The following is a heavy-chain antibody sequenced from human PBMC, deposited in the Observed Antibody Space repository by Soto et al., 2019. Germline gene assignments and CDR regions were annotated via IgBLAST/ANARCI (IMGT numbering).Heavy chain of an antibody. CDR3: AKDLSGSYYLFYYYGMDX. Sequence: GSLRLSCGASGFTFSSYGMSWVRQAPGKGLEWFSCISCSGGSTYYADSVKGRFTISRDNSKNTLYLQMNSLRAEDTAVYYCAKDLSGSYYLFYYYGMDXWGQVTTVTVS. CDR2: ISCSGGST. J-gene: IGHJ6*02. D-gene: IGHD1-26*01. V-gene: IGHV3-23*01. CDR1: GFTFSSYG.